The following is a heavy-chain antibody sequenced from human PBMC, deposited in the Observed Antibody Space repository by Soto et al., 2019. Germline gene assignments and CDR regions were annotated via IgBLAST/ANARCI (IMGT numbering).Heavy chain of an antibody. Sequence: SETLSLTCTVSGGSISSGGYYWSWIRQHPGKGLEWIGYIYYSGSTYYNPSLKSRVTISVDTSKNQFSLKLSSVTAADTAVYYCARGXYYYGSGSYSPHNWFDPWGQGTLVTVSS. V-gene: IGHV4-31*03. CDR1: GGSISSGGYY. D-gene: IGHD3-10*01. J-gene: IGHJ5*02. CDR2: IYYSGST. CDR3: ARGXYYYGSGSYSPHNWFDP.